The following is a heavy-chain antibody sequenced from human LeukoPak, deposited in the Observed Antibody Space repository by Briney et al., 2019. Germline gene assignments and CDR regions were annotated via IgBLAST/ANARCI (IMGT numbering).Heavy chain of an antibody. V-gene: IGHV3-23*01. D-gene: IGHD2-15*01. Sequence: PGGSLRLSCAASGFTLSSYAMSWVRQAPGKGLEWVSSISGGGGGTYYADSAKGRFTISRDNAKNSLYLQMSSLRAEDAAVYYCAGSGSSSASNWFDPWGQGTLVTVSS. CDR2: ISGGGGGT. CDR1: GFTLSSYA. J-gene: IGHJ5*02. CDR3: AGSGSSSASNWFDP.